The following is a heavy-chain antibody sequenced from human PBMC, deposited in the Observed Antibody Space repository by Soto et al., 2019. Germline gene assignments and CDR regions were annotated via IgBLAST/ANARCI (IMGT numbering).Heavy chain of an antibody. J-gene: IGHJ5*02. CDR2: ISAYNGNT. CDR1: GYTFTSYV. D-gene: IGHD3-22*01. Sequence: QVQLVQSGAEVKKPGASVKVSCKASGYTFTSYVISWVRQAPGQGLEWMGWISAYNGNTNYAQKLQGRVTMTTDTSASTAYLELRSLRSDDTAVYYCARDQLYAFRYYDSSGYYYGWFDPWGQGTLVTVSS. V-gene: IGHV1-18*04. CDR3: ARDQLYAFRYYDSSGYYYGWFDP.